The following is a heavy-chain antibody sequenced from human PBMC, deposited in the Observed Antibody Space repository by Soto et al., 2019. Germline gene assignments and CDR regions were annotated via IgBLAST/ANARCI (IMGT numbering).Heavy chain of an antibody. Sequence: QVHLVQSGAEVKKPGASVKVSCKASGYTFTTYGISWVRQAPGQGLEWMGWISTYNGNTNYEQKLQGRVTLTTDTCTSTNYMELRSRRSDDTAVYYCARVGAYWSGGNCYHFDYWGQGTLVTVSS. CDR3: ARVGAYWSGGNCYHFDY. J-gene: IGHJ4*02. D-gene: IGHD2-15*01. CDR1: GYTFTTYG. CDR2: ISTYNGNT. V-gene: IGHV1-18*04.